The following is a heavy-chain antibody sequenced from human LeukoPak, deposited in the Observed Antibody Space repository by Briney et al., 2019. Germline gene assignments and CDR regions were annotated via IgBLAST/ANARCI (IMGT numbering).Heavy chain of an antibody. D-gene: IGHD3-10*01. J-gene: IGHJ4*02. Sequence: ASVKVSCKASGYSFTSNYIHWVRQAPGHGPEWMGWISNHNGNTKYAQKFQDRITVTTETSTGTASMELRSLKPDDTGIYYCTRGVALATVYYFDFWGRGTQVTVAS. CDR3: TRGVALATVYYFDF. CDR1: GYSFTSNY. CDR2: ISNHNGNT. V-gene: IGHV1-18*04.